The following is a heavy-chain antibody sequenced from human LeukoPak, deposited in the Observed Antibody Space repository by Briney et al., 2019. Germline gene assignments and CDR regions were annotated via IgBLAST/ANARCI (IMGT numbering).Heavy chain of an antibody. J-gene: IGHJ4*02. CDR2: IHSKGNT. CDR3: ARGQYYDFWRAMPYFDY. D-gene: IGHD3-3*01. V-gene: IGHV4-39*01. CDR1: GGSITSTTYY. Sequence: SETLSLTCAVSGGSITSTTYYWGWIRQPPGKGLEWIVRIHSKGNTYYNPSLESRVTISVDTSKNQFSLKLSSVTAADSAVYYCARGQYYDFWRAMPYFDYWGQGTLVTVSS.